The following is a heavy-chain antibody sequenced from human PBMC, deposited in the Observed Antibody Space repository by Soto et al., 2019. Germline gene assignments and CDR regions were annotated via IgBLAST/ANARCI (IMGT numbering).Heavy chain of an antibody. Sequence: VQLVESGGGVVQPGRSLRLSCAASGFTFSDYAMHWVRQAPGKGLEWVAVVSHDGRNTQYADSVKGRFTISRDSSKNTVSLEMTRLRAEDTAVYYCAKGGRQWLVTSDFNYWGQGALVTVSS. CDR2: VSHDGRNT. CDR1: GFTFSDYA. D-gene: IGHD6-19*01. V-gene: IGHV3-30*18. J-gene: IGHJ4*02. CDR3: AKGGRQWLVTSDFNY.